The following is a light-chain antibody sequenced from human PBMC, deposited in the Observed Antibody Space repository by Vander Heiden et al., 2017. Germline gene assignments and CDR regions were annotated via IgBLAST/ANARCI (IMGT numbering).Light chain of an antibody. J-gene: IGKJ2*01. V-gene: IGKV4-1*01. CDR3: QQYYNIPHT. CDR2: WAS. CDR1: QSVLHSGVNRNY. Sequence: DIVMTQSPDSLAVSLGERPTINCKSSQSVLHSGVNRNYLAWYQLKPGQAPKLLIYWASTREFGVPDRFSGSGSGTEFTLSINNLQAEDVAVYYCQQYYNIPHTFGQGTKLEIK.